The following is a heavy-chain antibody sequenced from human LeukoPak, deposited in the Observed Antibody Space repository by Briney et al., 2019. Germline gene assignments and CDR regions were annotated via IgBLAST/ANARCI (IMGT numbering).Heavy chain of an antibody. CDR3: TRDIVLPTAYWYFDL. V-gene: IGHV4-4*07. Sequence: PSAPLSLSCSVSGGFISSYYWSCIRPPAGKGLEWIGRIYSSGTTNYSPSLKSLVTMSVTTSKNQFSLRLSSVTAADTAVYFCTRDIVLPTAYWYFDLWGRGTLVTVSS. J-gene: IGHJ2*01. CDR1: GGFISSYY. D-gene: IGHD2-2*01. CDR2: IYSSGTT.